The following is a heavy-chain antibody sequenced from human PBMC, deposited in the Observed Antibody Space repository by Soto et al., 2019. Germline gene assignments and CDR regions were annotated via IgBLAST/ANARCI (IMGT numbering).Heavy chain of an antibody. CDR3: ARNFAAGDY. V-gene: IGHV1-46*01. D-gene: IGHD6-13*01. CDR2: FNPTSGST. CDR1: GYTFINYY. Sequence: QVQLVQSGAEVKKPGASVKLSCKASGYTFINYYIHWVRQAPGQGLEWMGIFNPTSGSTNYAQKFQGRVTLTMDTSTRTVYMQLSSLRFDDTAVYYCARNFAAGDYWGQGTLVTVSS. J-gene: IGHJ4*02.